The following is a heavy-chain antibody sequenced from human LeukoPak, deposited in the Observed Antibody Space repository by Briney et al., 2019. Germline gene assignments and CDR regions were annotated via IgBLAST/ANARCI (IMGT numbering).Heavy chain of an antibody. D-gene: IGHD3-10*01. J-gene: IGHJ4*02. Sequence: PGGSLRLSCAASGFTFSSYAMNWVRQAPGKGLEWVSAISGGSGSTYYADSVKGRFTISRDNSKNTLYLQMNSLRAEDTAVYYCARANLWFGDPIGYYFDYWGQGTLVTVSS. CDR1: GFTFSSYA. CDR2: ISGGSGST. CDR3: ARANLWFGDPIGYYFDY. V-gene: IGHV3-23*01.